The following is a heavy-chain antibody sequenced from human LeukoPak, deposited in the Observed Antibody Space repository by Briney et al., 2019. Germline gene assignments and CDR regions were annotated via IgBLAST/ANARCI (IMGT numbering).Heavy chain of an antibody. CDR2: ITGDCKYI. V-gene: IGHV3-23*01. Sequence: GGSLRLSCAASGFIFKTYTMTWVRQAPGKGLEWVSSITGDCKYITYADSVKGRFTISRDNSKNTLHLQMNSLRAEDTAVYYCAKGGDLITYFDYWGQGTLVTVSS. CDR1: GFIFKTYT. CDR3: AKGGDLITYFDY. J-gene: IGHJ4*02. D-gene: IGHD3-16*01.